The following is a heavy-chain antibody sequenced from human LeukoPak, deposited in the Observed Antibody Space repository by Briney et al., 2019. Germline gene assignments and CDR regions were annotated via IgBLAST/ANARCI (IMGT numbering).Heavy chain of an antibody. CDR2: INHSGST. CDR3: ARVGGSWRPQCMDV. V-gene: IGHV4-34*01. D-gene: IGHD2-15*01. CDR1: GGSFSGYY. J-gene: IGHJ6*03. Sequence: PSETLSLTCTVSGGSFSGYYWSWIRQPPGKGLEWIGKINHSGSTNYNASLRSRVTISVDTSKNQFSLKMTSVTAADTAVYYCARVGGSWRPQCMDVWGKGTTVTVSS.